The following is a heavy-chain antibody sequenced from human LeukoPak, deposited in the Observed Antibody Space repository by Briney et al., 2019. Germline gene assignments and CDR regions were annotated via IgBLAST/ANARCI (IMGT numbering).Heavy chain of an antibody. CDR1: GFTFSNYA. J-gene: IGHJ6*03. CDR2: IVGSGGST. CDR3: AKTPRDYMDV. Sequence: GGSLRLSCAASGFTFSNYAMSWVRQAPGKGLEWVSGIVGSGGSTYYADSVKGRFTISRDNSKNTLYLQMNSLRAEDTAVYYCAKTPRDYMDVWGKGTTVTVSS. V-gene: IGHV3-23*01.